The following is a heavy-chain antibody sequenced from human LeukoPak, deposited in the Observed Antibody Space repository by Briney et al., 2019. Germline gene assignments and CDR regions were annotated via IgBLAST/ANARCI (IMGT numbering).Heavy chain of an antibody. CDR1: GGSISSYY. CDR3: VRDWAGKGQASYFDI. V-gene: IGHV4-59*01. D-gene: IGHD6-19*01. Sequence: SETLPLTCTVSGGSISSYYWSWIRQPPGKGLEWIGYIYYSGSTKYNPSFKSRVTISLDTSRNQFSLTLCSVTAAHTAVYYCVRDWAGKGQASYFDIWGQGTLVTVSS. J-gene: IGHJ4*02. CDR2: IYYSGST.